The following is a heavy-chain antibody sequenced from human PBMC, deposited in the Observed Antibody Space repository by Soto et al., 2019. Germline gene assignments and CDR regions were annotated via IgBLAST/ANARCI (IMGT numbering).Heavy chain of an antibody. CDR2: ISSSGSTI. D-gene: IGHD3-3*01. CDR3: AIVANWVARFFESLQSDYYYYMDV. J-gene: IGHJ6*03. V-gene: IGHV3-11*01. CDR1: GFTFSDYY. Sequence: QVQLVESGGGLVKPGGSLRLSCAASGFTFSDYYMSWIRQAPGKGLEWVSYISSSGSTIYYADSVKGGFTSSRDNARNTRYLQINSLRAEDTAVYYCAIVANWVARFFESLQSDYYYYMDVWGKGTTVTVSS.